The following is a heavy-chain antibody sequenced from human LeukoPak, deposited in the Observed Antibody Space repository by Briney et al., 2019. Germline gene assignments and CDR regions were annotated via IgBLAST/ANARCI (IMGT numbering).Heavy chain of an antibody. CDR3: AKDRSSSSWRSYYYYYYYMDD. CDR2: ISNDGDT. J-gene: IGHJ6*03. Sequence: GGSLRLSCAASGFTVSSNYMSWVGQGPGKGLKGFSVISNDGDTYYAASVKGRFTISRDNSKNTLYLQMNSLRAEDTAVYYCAKDRSSSSWRSYYYYYYYMDDWGKGTTVTISS. V-gene: IGHV3-66*02. CDR1: GFTVSSNY. D-gene: IGHD6-13*01.